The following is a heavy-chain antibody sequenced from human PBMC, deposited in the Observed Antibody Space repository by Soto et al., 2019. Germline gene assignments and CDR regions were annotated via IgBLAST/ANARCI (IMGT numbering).Heavy chain of an antibody. CDR1: GESITSGAFY. CDR3: ARALGRISSSGMQV. J-gene: IGHJ6*02. D-gene: IGHD2-21*01. V-gene: IGHV4-31*03. CDR2: TSNSGNA. Sequence: SETLSLTCNVSGESITSGAFYWSWIRQHPGKGLEWIGYTSNSGNAYYNPSLKSRITMSIEASKNQLSLRLRSVTAADAAVYYCARALGRISSSGMQVWGQGTTVTVSS.